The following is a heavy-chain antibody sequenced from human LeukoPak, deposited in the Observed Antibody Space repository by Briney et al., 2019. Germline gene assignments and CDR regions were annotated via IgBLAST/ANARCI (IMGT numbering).Heavy chain of an antibody. CDR2: ISSSGDTI. J-gene: IGHJ4*02. CDR3: ARDIYGGNPRTDY. V-gene: IGHV3-48*02. D-gene: IGHD4-23*01. Sequence: PGGSLRLSCAASGFTINTYSMNWVRQAPGKGLAWISYISSSGDTIYYAESVQGRFTISRDNAKSSLYLQMNSLRDEDTGVYYCARDIYGGNPRTDYWGPGTLVTVSS. CDR1: GFTINTYS.